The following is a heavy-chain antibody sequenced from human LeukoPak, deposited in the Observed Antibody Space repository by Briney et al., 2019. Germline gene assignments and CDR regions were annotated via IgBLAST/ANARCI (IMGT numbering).Heavy chain of an antibody. CDR2: INHSGST. CDR1: GGSFSGYY. CDR3: GRGRLLHNSPPFDY. J-gene: IGHJ4*02. V-gene: IGHV4-34*01. Sequence: SETLSLTCAVYGGSFSGYYWSWIRQPPGKGLEWIGEINHSGSTNYNPSLKSRVTISVDTSKNQFSLKLSSVTAADTAVYYCGRGRLLHNSPPFDYWGQETLVTVPS. D-gene: IGHD2-15*01.